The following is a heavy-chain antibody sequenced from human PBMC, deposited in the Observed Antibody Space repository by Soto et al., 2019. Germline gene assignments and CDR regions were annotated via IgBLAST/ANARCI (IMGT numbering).Heavy chain of an antibody. V-gene: IGHV1-69*12. J-gene: IGHJ2*01. D-gene: IGHD5-12*01. Sequence: QVQLVQSGAEVKKPGSSVKVSCKASGGTFSSYAISWVRQAPGQGLEWMGGIIPIFDTANYAQKFQGRVTITADESTSTAYMELSSLRSEDTAVYYCASHMATITIGRWYFDLWGRGTLVTVSS. CDR2: IIPIFDTA. CDR1: GGTFSSYA. CDR3: ASHMATITIGRWYFDL.